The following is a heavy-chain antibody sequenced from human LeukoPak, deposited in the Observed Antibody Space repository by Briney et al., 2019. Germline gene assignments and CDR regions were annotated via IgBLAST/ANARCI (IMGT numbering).Heavy chain of an antibody. J-gene: IGHJ4*02. CDR1: GYTFTSYY. V-gene: IGHV1-46*01. Sequence: ASVKVSCKASGYTFTSYYMHWVRQAPGQGLEWMGIINPSGGSTSYAQKFQGRVTMTRDTSTSTVYMELSSLRSEETAVYYCARDSHGNFGVANFDYWGQGTLVTVSS. CDR2: INPSGGST. CDR3: ARDSHGNFGVANFDY. D-gene: IGHD3-3*02.